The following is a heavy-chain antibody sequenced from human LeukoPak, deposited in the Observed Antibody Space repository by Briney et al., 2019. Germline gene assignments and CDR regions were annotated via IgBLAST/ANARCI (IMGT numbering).Heavy chain of an antibody. CDR1: GFTFSSHA. CDR3: AREVRGTFDY. J-gene: IGHJ4*02. Sequence: GRSLRLSCAASGFTFSSHAMHWVRQAPGKGLEWVAVISYDGSNKYYADSVKGRFTISRDNSKNTLYLQMNSLRAEDTAVYYCAREVRGTFDYWGQGTLVTVSS. CDR2: ISYDGSNK. V-gene: IGHV3-30*04. D-gene: IGHD1-26*01.